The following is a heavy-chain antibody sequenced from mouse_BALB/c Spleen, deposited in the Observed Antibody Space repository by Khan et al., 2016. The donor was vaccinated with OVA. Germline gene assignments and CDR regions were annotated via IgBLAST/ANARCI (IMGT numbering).Heavy chain of an antibody. V-gene: IGHV1S137*01. CDR2: VNTYYGDA. CDR1: GYTFTDFT. Sequence: VQLQESGAELVRPGVSVKISCKGSGYTFTDFTMHWVKQSHAKSLEWIGVVNTYYGDATYNQKFKGKATMTVDKSSTTAYMELARLTSEDSAIYDGERGGGGDRFVYWGQGTLVTVSA. J-gene: IGHJ3*01. CDR3: ERGGGGDRFVY.